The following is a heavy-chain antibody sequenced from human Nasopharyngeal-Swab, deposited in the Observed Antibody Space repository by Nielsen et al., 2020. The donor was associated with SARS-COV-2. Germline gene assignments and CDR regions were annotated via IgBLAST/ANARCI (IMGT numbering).Heavy chain of an antibody. D-gene: IGHD2/OR15-2a*01. CDR3: ARKVASANKNAFDI. CDR1: GGSISSGDYY. CDR2: INSSANT. V-gene: IGHV4-30-4*01. J-gene: IGHJ3*02. Sequence: SETLSLTCSVSGGSISSGDYYWSWLRQPPGKGLEWIGYINSSANTYYNPSLKSRVNMSADMSKNQFSLKLSSVTAADTAVYYCARKVASANKNAFDIWGQGTMVTVSS.